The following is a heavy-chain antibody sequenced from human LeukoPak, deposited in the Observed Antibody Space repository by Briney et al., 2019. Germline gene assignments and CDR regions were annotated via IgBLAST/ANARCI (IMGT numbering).Heavy chain of an antibody. D-gene: IGHD1-7*01. CDR3: AMPITGTTGEFDY. V-gene: IGHV5-51*01. CDR2: IYPGDSDT. J-gene: IGHJ4*02. CDR1: GYSFTSYW. Sequence: GESLKISCQVSGYSFTSYWIGWVRQMPGKGLEWMGIIYPGDSDTRYSPSFQGQVTISADKSISTAYLQWSSLKASDTAMYYCAMPITGTTGEFDYWGQGTLVTVSS.